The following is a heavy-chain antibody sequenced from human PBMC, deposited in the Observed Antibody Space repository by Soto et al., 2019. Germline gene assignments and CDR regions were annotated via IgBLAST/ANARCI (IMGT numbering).Heavy chain of an antibody. Sequence: PGGSLRLSCEVSGLTFNTSGMHWVRQAPGKGLEWLAVISYDGATQYYGDTVKGRFTISRDNSKNTLFLHMGRLRAEETAMYYCETKARVKKYLYYGMDVWGLGTTVTVSS. CDR3: ETKARVKKYLYYGMDV. CDR2: ISYDGATQ. D-gene: IGHD2-21*01. J-gene: IGHJ6*02. V-gene: IGHV3-30*03. CDR1: GLTFNTSG.